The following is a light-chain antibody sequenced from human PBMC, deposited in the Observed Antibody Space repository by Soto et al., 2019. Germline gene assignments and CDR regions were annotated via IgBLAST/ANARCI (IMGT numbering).Light chain of an antibody. CDR2: VAS. V-gene: IGKV3-20*01. CDR3: QQYGSSPPWT. Sequence: EIVLTQSPGTLSLSPGERATLSCRASQSVSSSYLACYQQKPGQAPRLLIYVASSRATGIPDRFSGSGSGTDFTLTISRLEPEDFAVYYCQQYGSSPPWTFGRGTKVEIK. CDR1: QSVSSSY. J-gene: IGKJ1*01.